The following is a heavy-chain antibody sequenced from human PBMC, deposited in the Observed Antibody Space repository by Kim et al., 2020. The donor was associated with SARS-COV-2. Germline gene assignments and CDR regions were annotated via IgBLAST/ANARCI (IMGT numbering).Heavy chain of an antibody. V-gene: IGHV1-18*01. CDR2: ISAYNGNT. J-gene: IGHJ6*02. D-gene: IGHD6-13*01. Sequence: ASVKVSCKASGYTFTSYGISWVRQAPGQGLEWMGWISAYNGNTNYAQKLQGRVTMTTDTSTSTAYMELRSLRSDDTAVYYCARDWGSSWYVYYYYYGMDVWGQGTTVTVSS. CDR1: GYTFTSYG. CDR3: ARDWGSSWYVYYYYYGMDV.